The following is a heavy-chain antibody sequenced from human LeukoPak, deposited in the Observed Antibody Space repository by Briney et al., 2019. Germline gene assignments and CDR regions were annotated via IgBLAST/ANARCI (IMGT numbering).Heavy chain of an antibody. CDR2: IYYSGST. Sequence: SETLSLTCTVSGGSISSSSYYWGWIRQPPGKGLEWIGSIYYSGSTYYNPSLKSRVTISVDTSKNQFSLKLSSVTAADTAVYCCARRVPAAIHYSYYGMDGWGQGTTVTVSS. D-gene: IGHD2-2*01. CDR3: ARRVPAAIHYSYYGMDG. J-gene: IGHJ6*02. CDR1: GGSISSSSYY. V-gene: IGHV4-39*01.